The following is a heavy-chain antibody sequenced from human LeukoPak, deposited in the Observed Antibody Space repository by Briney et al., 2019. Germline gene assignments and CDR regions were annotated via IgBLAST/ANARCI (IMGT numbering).Heavy chain of an antibody. J-gene: IGHJ4*02. D-gene: IGHD3-22*01. CDR1: GFTFSNYG. Sequence: PGGSLRLSCAASGFTFSNYGMNWVRQAPGKGLEWVSAISGSGGNTDYADSVKGRFTISRDNAKNSLYLQMNSLRAEDTAVYYCVRSTFKTYYDTYYFDHWGQGTLVTVSS. V-gene: IGHV3-23*01. CDR2: ISGSGGNT. CDR3: VRSTFKTYYDTYYFDH.